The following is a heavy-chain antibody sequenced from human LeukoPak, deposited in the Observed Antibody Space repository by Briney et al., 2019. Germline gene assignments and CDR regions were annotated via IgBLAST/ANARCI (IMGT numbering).Heavy chain of an antibody. CDR1: GGSISSYY. V-gene: IGHV4-39*01. CDR3: ARHSAHYDYVWGSYRYFDY. CDR2: IYYSGST. D-gene: IGHD3-16*02. Sequence: PSETLSLTCTVSGGSISSYYWGWIRQPPGKGLEWIGSIYYSGSTYYNPSLKSRVTISVDTSKNQFSLKLSSVTAADTAVYYCARHSAHYDYVWGSYRYFDYWGQGTLVTVSS. J-gene: IGHJ4*02.